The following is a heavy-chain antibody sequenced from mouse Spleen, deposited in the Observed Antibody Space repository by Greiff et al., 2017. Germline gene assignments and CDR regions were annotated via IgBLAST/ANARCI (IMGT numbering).Heavy chain of an antibody. CDR2: IRNKANGYTT. V-gene: IGHV7-3*01. CDR1: GFTFTDYY. J-gene: IGHJ2*01. CDR3: ARWRSYFDY. Sequence: EVKLEESGGGLVQPGGSLSLSCAASGFTFTDYYMSWVRQPPGKALEWLGFIRNKANGYTTEYSASVKGRFTISRDNSQSILYLQMNALRAEDSATYYCARWRSYFDYWGQGTTLTVSS.